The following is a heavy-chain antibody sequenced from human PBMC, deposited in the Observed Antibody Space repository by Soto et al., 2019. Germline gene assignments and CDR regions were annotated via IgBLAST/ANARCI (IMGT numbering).Heavy chain of an antibody. V-gene: IGHV3-20*04. D-gene: IGHD3-9*01. CDR2: INWNGRTR. CDR3: ARASPRGRYFDWLIFPLGH. J-gene: IGHJ4*02. Sequence: GGYLRLSCAASGFTFDDYGTSWVRQVPGKGLEWVAGINWNGRTRNYADSVKGRFTISRDTAKNSLYLQMNSLRAEDTALYFCARASPRGRYFDWLIFPLGHWGQGT. CDR1: GFTFDDYG.